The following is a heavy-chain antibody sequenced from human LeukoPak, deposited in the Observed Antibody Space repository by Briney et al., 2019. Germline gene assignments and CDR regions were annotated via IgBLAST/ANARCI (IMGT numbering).Heavy chain of an antibody. CDR3: ARFGEPVDYYYYGMDV. J-gene: IGHJ6*02. CDR2: MNPNSGNT. D-gene: IGHD3-10*01. CDR1: GYTFTSYD. V-gene: IGHV1-8*03. Sequence: ASVKVSCKASGYTFTSYDINWVRQATGQGLEWMGWMNPNSGNTGYAQKFQGRVTITRNTSISTAYMELSSLRSEDTAVYYCARFGEPVDYYYYGMDVWGQGTTVTVSS.